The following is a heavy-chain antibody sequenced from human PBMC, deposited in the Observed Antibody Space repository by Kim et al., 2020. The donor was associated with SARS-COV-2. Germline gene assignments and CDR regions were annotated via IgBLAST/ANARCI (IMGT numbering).Heavy chain of an antibody. D-gene: IGHD5-12*01. CDR3: ARDLDRDGYLFDY. Sequence: GGSLRPSCAASGFTFSDYYMSWIRQAPGKGLEWVSYISSSGSTIYYADSVKGRFTISRDNAKNSLYLQMNSLRAEDTAVYYCARDLDRDGYLFDYWGQGTLVTVSS. V-gene: IGHV3-11*01. J-gene: IGHJ4*02. CDR2: ISSSGSTI. CDR1: GFTFSDYY.